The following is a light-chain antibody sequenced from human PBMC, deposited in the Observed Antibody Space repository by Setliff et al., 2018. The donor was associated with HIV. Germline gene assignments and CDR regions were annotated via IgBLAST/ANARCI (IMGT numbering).Light chain of an antibody. V-gene: IGLV2-14*02. Sequence: QSVLTQPASVSGSPGQSITISCTGTSSDVGNYNLVSWYQHHPGKAPILLVYGVTKRPSGVSNRFSGSKSGNTASLTISGLHAEDEADYYCSSYTSSSTLVFGTGTKVTVL. CDR2: GVT. CDR3: SSYTSSSTLV. CDR1: SSDVGNYNL. J-gene: IGLJ1*01.